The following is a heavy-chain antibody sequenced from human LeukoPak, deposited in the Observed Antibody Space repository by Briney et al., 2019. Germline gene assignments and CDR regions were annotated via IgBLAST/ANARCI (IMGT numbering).Heavy chain of an antibody. CDR3: ARSVLGGYWYFNL. CDR2: ITPTADYI. CDR1: GFASIKYS. V-gene: IGHV3-21*01. D-gene: IGHD3-16*01. Sequence: GGSLRLSCEASGFASIKYSLNWVRQAPGKGLEWIATITPTADYIYYADSMKGRFTISRDNARNSVFLQMDSLTTEDTARYFCARSVLGGYWYFNLWGRGTLVTVSS. J-gene: IGHJ2*01.